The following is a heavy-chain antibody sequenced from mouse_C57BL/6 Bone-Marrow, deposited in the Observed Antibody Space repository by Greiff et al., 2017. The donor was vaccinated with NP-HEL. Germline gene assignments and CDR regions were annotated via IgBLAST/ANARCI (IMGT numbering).Heavy chain of an antibody. CDR3: TTSTMITTRTTTAPYAMDY. CDR1: GFNIKDDY. J-gene: IGHJ4*01. Sequence: VQLQQSGAELVRPGASVKLSCTASGFNIKDDYMHWVKQRPEQGLEWIGWIDPENGDTEYASKFQGKATITADTSSNTAYLQLSSLTSEDTAVYYCTTSTMITTRTTTAPYAMDYWGQGTSVTVSS. CDR2: IDPENGDT. D-gene: IGHD2-4*01. V-gene: IGHV14-4*01.